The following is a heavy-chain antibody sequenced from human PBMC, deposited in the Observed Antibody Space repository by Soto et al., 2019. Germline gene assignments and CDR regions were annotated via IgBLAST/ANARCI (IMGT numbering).Heavy chain of an antibody. V-gene: IGHV4-59*01. CDR2: IYYSGST. CDR1: GGSISDYH. D-gene: IGHD2-21*01. CDR3: ARGRLWCQY. Sequence: QVQLQESGPGLVKPSETLSLTCTVSGGSISDYHWSWIRQSPGKGPEWIGYIYYSGSTYYNPSLKSRLTMSVDTSKNQFSLNLRSVTAADTAVYYCARGRLWCQYWGQGTLVTVSS. J-gene: IGHJ4*02.